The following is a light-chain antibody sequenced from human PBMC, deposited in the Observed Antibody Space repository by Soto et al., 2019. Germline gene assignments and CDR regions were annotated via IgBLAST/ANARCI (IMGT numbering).Light chain of an antibody. CDR1: SSDVGYYNY. CDR2: DVS. J-gene: IGLJ1*01. CDR3: SSYAGSNYPYV. V-gene: IGLV2-8*01. Sequence: TQPPSASGSPGQSVTIACTGTSSDVGYYNYVSWYQQPPGKAPKLLIYDVSKRPSGVPDRFSGSKSGNTASLTVSGLQAEDEGDYYCSSYAGSNYPYVFGTGTKVTVL.